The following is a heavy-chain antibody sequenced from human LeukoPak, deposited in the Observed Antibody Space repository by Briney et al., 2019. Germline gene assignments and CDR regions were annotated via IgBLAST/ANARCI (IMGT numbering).Heavy chain of an antibody. D-gene: IGHD6-19*01. CDR2: INHSGST. J-gene: IGHJ2*01. CDR1: GGSFSGYY. CDR3: ARGGQWLGVGPNWYFDL. V-gene: IGHV4-34*01. Sequence: SETLSLTCAVYGGSFSGYYWSWIRQPPGKGLEWIGEINHSGSTNYNPSLKSRVTISVDTSKNQFSLKLSSVTAADTAVYYCARGGQWLGVGPNWYFDLWGSGTPVTVSS.